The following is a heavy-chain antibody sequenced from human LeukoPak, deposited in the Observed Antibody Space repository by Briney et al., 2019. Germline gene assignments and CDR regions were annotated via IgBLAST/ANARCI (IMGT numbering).Heavy chain of an antibody. J-gene: IGHJ4*02. Sequence: SGGSLRLSCAASGFTFRSYVMSWVRQAPGKRLEWVSAITGDGGGTNHADSVKGRFTISRDNSKNTLYLQMDSLRAEDTAVYYCTRDPEALDYWGQGTLVTVSS. CDR2: ITGDGGGT. CDR3: TRDPEALDY. V-gene: IGHV3-23*01. CDR1: GFTFRSYV.